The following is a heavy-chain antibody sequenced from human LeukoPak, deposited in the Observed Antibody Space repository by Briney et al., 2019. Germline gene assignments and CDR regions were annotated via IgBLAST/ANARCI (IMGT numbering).Heavy chain of an antibody. CDR3: ARVGGQGLLAAAIIKYYFDY. CDR1: GGSISSGGYY. J-gene: IGHJ4*02. Sequence: PSETLSLTCTVSGGSISSGGYYWSWIRQPPGKGLEGIGYIYHSGSTYYNPSLKSRVTISVDRSKNQFSLKLSSVTAADTAVYYCARVGGQGLLAAAIIKYYFDYWGQGTLVTVSS. D-gene: IGHD6-13*01. V-gene: IGHV4-30-2*01. CDR2: IYHSGST.